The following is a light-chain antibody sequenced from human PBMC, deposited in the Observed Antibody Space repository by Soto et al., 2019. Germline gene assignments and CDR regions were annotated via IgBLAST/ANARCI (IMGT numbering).Light chain of an antibody. V-gene: IGKV3-20*01. J-gene: IGKJ4*01. CDR3: QQANSFPLT. Sequence: EIVLTHSPGPLSFSPGERATLSCRASQSIDNNYLAWYQQKPGQAPGLLIYRASSRATGIPDRFSGSGSGTDFTLTISSLQPEDFAIYYCQQANSFPLTFGGGTKVDIK. CDR1: QSIDNNY. CDR2: RAS.